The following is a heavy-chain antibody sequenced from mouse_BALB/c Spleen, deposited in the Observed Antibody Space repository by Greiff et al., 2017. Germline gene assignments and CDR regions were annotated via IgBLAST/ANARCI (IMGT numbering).Heavy chain of an antibody. D-gene: IGHD2-1*01. Sequence: EVKLQESGGGLVKPGGSLKLSCAASGFTFSDYYMYWVRQTPEKRLEWVATISDGGSYTYYPDSVKGRFTISRDNAKNNLYLQMSSLKSEDTAMYYCARGGVYYGRRRGFAYWGQGTLVTVSA. V-gene: IGHV5-4*02. CDR1: GFTFSDYY. CDR2: ISDGGSYT. J-gene: IGHJ3*01. CDR3: ARGGVYYGRRRGFAY.